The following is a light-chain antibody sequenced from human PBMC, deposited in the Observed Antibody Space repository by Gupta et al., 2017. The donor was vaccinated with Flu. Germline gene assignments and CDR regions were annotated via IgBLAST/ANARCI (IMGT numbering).Light chain of an antibody. CDR2: GNN. CDR3: QSYDSSLSGSDV. CDR1: SSNIGAGYD. J-gene: IGLJ1*01. V-gene: IGLV1-40*01. Sequence: QSVLTQPPSVSGAPGQRVTISCTWSSSNIGAGYDVHWYQQLPGTAPKHLIYGNNNRPSGVPDRFSGSKSGTSASLAITGLQAEDEADYYCQSYDSSLSGSDVFGTGTKVTVL.